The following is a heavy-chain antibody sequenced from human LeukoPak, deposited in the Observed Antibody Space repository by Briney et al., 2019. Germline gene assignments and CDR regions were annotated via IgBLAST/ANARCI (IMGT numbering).Heavy chain of an antibody. CDR3: ARDFGYDFWSGHSNWFDP. Sequence: GASVKVSCKASGYTFTSYGISWVRQAPGQGLEWMGWISAYNGNTNYAQKLQGRVTMTTDTSTSTAYMELRSLRSDDTAVYYCARDFGYDFWSGHSNWFDPWGQGTLVTVSS. CDR2: ISAYNGNT. CDR1: GYTFTSYG. V-gene: IGHV1-18*01. J-gene: IGHJ5*02. D-gene: IGHD3-3*01.